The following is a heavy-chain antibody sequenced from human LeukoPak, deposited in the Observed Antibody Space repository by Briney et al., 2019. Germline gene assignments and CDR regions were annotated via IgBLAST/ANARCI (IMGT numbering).Heavy chain of an antibody. Sequence: SETLSLTCTVAGGSISSYYWSWVRQPPGKGLEWVGYIYYSGSNNYNPSLKSRVTISVDTSKNQFSLKLSSVTAADTAVYYCARFSSTSSFDYWGQGTLVTVSS. J-gene: IGHJ4*02. CDR1: GGSISSYY. V-gene: IGHV4-59*01. D-gene: IGHD2-2*01. CDR3: ARFSSTSSFDY. CDR2: IYYSGSN.